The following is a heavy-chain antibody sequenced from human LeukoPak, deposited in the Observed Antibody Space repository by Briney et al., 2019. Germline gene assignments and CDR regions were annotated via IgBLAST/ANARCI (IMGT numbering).Heavy chain of an antibody. CDR2: ISYDGSNK. CDR3: ARAVCSGGSSPPDY. J-gene: IGHJ4*02. CDR1: GFTFSSYA. Sequence: GRSLRLSCAASGFTFSSYAMHWVRQAPGKGLEWVAVISYDGSNKYYADSVKGRFTISRDNSKNTLYLQMNSLRAEDTAVYYCARAVCSGGSSPPDYWGQGTLVTVSS. D-gene: IGHD2-15*01. V-gene: IGHV3-30-3*01.